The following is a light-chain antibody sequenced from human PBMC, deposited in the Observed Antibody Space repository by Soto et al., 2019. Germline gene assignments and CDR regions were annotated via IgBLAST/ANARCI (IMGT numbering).Light chain of an antibody. Sequence: VLTQSPATLSLSPGERATLSCSASQSVSSYLAWYQQKPGQAPRLLIYDTSNRATGVPARFSGSGSGTDFTLTISSLEPEDFAVYYCQQRSNWPPITFGQGTRLEIK. CDR3: QQRSNWPPIT. V-gene: IGKV3-11*01. CDR1: QSVSSY. CDR2: DTS. J-gene: IGKJ5*01.